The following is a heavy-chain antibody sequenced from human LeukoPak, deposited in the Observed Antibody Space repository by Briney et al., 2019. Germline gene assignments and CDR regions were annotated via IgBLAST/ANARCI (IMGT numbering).Heavy chain of an antibody. Sequence: SETLSLTCTVSGGSISSGGYYWGWIRQHPGKGLEWIGYIYYSGSTYYNPSLKSRVTISVDTSKNQFSLKLSSVTAADTAVYYCARVLGFMVDTAPEYYFDYWGQGTLVTVSS. V-gene: IGHV4-31*03. CDR2: IYYSGST. CDR1: GGSISSGGYY. J-gene: IGHJ4*02. CDR3: ARVLGFMVDTAPEYYFDY. D-gene: IGHD5-18*01.